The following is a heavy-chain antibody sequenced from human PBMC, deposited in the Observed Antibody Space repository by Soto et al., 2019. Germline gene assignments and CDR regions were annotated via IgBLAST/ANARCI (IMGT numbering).Heavy chain of an antibody. V-gene: IGHV3-7*04. CDR3: ARGDYYDVSGPFSDAFDI. CDR1: GFTFSSYW. J-gene: IGHJ3*02. CDR2: IKEDGSQK. Sequence: EVQLVESGGGLVQPGGSLRLSCAASGFTFSSYWMSWVRQAPGKGLEWVANIKEDGSQKWYVDSVKGRFTISRDNVKNSLYLQMTSLRVEDTAVYYCARGDYYDVSGPFSDAFDIWGQGTMVTVSS. D-gene: IGHD3-22*01.